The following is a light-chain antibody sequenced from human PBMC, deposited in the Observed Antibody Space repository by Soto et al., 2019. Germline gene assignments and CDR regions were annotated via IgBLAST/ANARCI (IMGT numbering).Light chain of an antibody. V-gene: IGKV3-11*01. CDR2: DAS. Sequence: IMLTQSPGARASLPCGAGTRACSASQSVSTYLAWYQQKPGQAPRLLLYDASNRATGIPARFSGSGSGTAFTLTISSLEPEDFAVYHCQQRSNWPSITFGQGTRLEIK. CDR1: QSVSTY. J-gene: IGKJ5*01. CDR3: QQRSNWPSIT.